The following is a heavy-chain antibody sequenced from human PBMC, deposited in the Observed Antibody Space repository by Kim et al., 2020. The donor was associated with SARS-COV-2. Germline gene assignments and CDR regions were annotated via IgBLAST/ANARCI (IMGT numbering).Heavy chain of an antibody. Sequence: GGSLRLSCAASGFTFSSYWMSWVRQAPGKGLEWVANIKQDGSEKYYVDSVKGRFTISRDNAKNSLYLQMNSLRAEDTAVYYCAREAPSSGYSSGWPRGAGVYWGQGTLVTVSS. CDR1: GFTFSSYW. D-gene: IGHD6-19*01. J-gene: IGHJ4*02. CDR2: IKQDGSEK. CDR3: AREAPSSGYSSGWPRGAGVY. V-gene: IGHV3-7*01.